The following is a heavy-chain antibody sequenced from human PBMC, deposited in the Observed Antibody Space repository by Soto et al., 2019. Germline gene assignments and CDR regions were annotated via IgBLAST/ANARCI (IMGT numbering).Heavy chain of an antibody. D-gene: IGHD3-10*01. J-gene: IGHJ5*02. Sequence: SETLSLTCTVSGGSLSDAGPYWSWIRQSPGKGLEWMAYISDTGNAFSDPSLKTRLTMSLDRSNNQFSLTLNSVTAADTAVYYCARAQFYSGSGRYNNLMFDPWGQGIQVTVSS. CDR1: GGSLSDAGPY. CDR2: ISDTGNA. V-gene: IGHV4-30-2*06. CDR3: ARAQFYSGSGRYNNLMFDP.